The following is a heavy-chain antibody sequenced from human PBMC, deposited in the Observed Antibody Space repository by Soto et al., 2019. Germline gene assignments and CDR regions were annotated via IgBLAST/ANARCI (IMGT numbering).Heavy chain of an antibody. J-gene: IGHJ6*02. CDR2: IYYSGST. CDR3: ARRAYQMGYYYGMDV. CDR1: GGSISSYY. Sequence: SETLSLTCTVSGGSISSYYWSWIRQPPGKGLEWIGYIYYSGSTNYNPSLKSRVTISVDTSKNQFSLKLSSVTAADTAVYYCARRAYQMGYYYGMDVWGQGTTVTVSS. V-gene: IGHV4-59*08. D-gene: IGHD2-2*01.